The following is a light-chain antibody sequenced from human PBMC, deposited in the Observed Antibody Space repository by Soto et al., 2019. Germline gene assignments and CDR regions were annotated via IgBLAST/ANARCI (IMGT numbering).Light chain of an antibody. CDR2: GAS. CDR1: QSVSSSY. J-gene: IGKJ2*01. Sequence: EIVLTQSPGTLSLSPGERATLSCRASQSVSSSYLAWYQQKPGQAPRLHVYGASSKATGIPDKFSGSGSGTDFTLTISRLEPEDFAVYLCQQYGSSPYTFGQRTKLEIK. V-gene: IGKV3-20*01. CDR3: QQYGSSPYT.